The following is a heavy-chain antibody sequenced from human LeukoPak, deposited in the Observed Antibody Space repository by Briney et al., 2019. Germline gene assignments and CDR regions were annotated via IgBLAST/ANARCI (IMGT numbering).Heavy chain of an antibody. CDR2: ISYDGSNK. D-gene: IGHD3-22*01. Sequence: PGRSLRLSCAASGFTFSSYAMHWVRQAPGKGLEWVAVISYDGSNKYYADSVKGRFTISRDNSKNTLYLQMNSLRAEDTAVYYCARKHYYDSSGFFPPMDYWGQGTLVTVSS. CDR3: ARKHYYDSSGFFPPMDY. CDR1: GFTFSSYA. V-gene: IGHV3-30-3*01. J-gene: IGHJ4*02.